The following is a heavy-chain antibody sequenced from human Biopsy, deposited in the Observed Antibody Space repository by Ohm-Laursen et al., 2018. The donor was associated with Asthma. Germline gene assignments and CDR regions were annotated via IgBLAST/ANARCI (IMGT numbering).Heavy chain of an antibody. D-gene: IGHD6-13*01. Sequence: GASVKVSCNASGYAFIGSHIHWMRQAPGQGLEWMGRINPNSGGTNYAQKFQGRVTMTRDTSISTAYMEVSRLRSDDTAVYYCARGQKSAGDRWFDPWGQGTLVTVSS. CDR3: ARGQKSAGDRWFDP. CDR1: GYAFIGSH. CDR2: INPNSGGT. V-gene: IGHV1-2*06. J-gene: IGHJ5*02.